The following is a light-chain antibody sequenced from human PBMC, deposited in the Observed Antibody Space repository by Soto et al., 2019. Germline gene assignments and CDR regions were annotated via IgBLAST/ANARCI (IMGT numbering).Light chain of an antibody. CDR1: SSDVGGYNY. CDR2: EVS. Sequence: QSVLTQPASVSGSPGQSITISCTGTSSDVGGYNYVSWYQQHPGKAPKLMIYEVSNRPSRVSNRFSGSKSGNTASLTISGLQAEDEADYYCSSSTSSSTLVVFGTGTKLTVL. J-gene: IGLJ1*01. CDR3: SSSTSSSTLVV. V-gene: IGLV2-14*01.